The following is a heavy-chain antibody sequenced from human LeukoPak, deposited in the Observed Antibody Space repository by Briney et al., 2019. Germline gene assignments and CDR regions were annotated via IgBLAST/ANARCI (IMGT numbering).Heavy chain of an antibody. J-gene: IGHJ4*02. CDR2: IYYSGDT. D-gene: IGHD6-19*01. Sequence: PSETLSLTCSVSGVSISSYYWSWIRQPPGKGLEWIGYIYYSGDTNYNPSLKSRVTISADTSKNQFSLKLSSVTAADTAVYYCARHRAPHSSGWLGFDYWGQGALVTVSS. CDR1: GVSISSYY. V-gene: IGHV4-59*08. CDR3: ARHRAPHSSGWLGFDY.